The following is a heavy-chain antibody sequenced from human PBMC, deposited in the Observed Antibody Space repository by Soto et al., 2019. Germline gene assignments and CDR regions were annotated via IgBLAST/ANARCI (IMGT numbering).Heavy chain of an antibody. V-gene: IGHV1-3*01. D-gene: IGHD2-2*01. CDR2: INAGNGNT. CDR3: ARDRVPALFRYYYYGMDV. CDR1: GYAFTSYA. Sequence: ASVKVSCKASGYAFTSYAMHWVRQAPGQRLEWMGWINAGNGNTKYSQKFQGRVTITRDTSASTAYMELSRLRSEDTAVYYCARDRVPALFRYYYYGMDVWGQGTTVTVSS. J-gene: IGHJ6*02.